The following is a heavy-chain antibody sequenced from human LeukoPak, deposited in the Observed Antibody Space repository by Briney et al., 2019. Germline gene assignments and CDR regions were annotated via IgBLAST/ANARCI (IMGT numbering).Heavy chain of an antibody. V-gene: IGHV3-21*01. Sequence: GGSLRLSCAASGFTFSSYSMNWVRQARGKGLEWVSSISSSSSYIYYADSVKGRFTTSRDNAKNSLYLQMNSLRAEDTAVYYCARDGIYDSSGYYFWGQGTLVTVSS. CDR3: ARDGIYDSSGYYF. CDR2: ISSSSSYI. CDR1: GFTFSSYS. J-gene: IGHJ4*02. D-gene: IGHD3-22*01.